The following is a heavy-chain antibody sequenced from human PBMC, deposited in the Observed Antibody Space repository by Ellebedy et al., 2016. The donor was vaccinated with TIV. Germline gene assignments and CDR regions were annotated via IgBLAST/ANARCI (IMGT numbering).Heavy chain of an antibody. CDR3: ARVYSRYYYGADY. CDR2: IDWDGCT. CDR1: GFSPTTVGMC. V-gene: IGHV2-70*11. J-gene: IGHJ4*02. D-gene: IGHD3-10*01. Sequence: SGPTLVKPTETLTLTCNFSGFSPTTVGMCISWIRQPPGKAPEWLARIDWDGCTKYSTSLKTRPTISKDTSVNQVVLTMTDMDPEDTATYFCARVYSRYYYGADYWGQGTLVTVSS.